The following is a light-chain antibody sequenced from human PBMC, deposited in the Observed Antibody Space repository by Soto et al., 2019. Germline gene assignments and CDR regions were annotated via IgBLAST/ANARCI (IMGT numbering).Light chain of an antibody. V-gene: IGLV2-11*01. CDR3: CSYAGSDDV. CDR2: DVS. Sequence: QSALTQPRSVSGSPGQSVTISCTGTSSDVGGYNYVSWYQQHPGKAPKLVIYDVSKRPSGVPDRFSGSKSGNTASLTISGLQAEDEADYYCCSYAGSDDVFGTGTKLTVL. J-gene: IGLJ1*01. CDR1: SSDVGGYNY.